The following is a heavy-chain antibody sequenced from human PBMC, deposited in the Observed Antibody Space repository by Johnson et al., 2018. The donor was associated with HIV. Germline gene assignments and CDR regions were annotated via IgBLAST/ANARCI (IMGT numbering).Heavy chain of an antibody. D-gene: IGHD5-12*01. J-gene: IGHJ3*02. CDR2: ISYDGTNK. V-gene: IGHV3-30*04. CDR1: GFAFSSYS. CDR3: ARDRPSKWLRSNDDAFDI. Sequence: LVESGGGVVQPGRSLRLSCAASGFAFSSYSIHWVRQAPGKGLEWVALISYDGTNKFYTDSVKGRFTISRDNAKNSLYLQMNSLRAEDTAVYYCARDRPSKWLRSNDDAFDIWGQGTMVTVSS.